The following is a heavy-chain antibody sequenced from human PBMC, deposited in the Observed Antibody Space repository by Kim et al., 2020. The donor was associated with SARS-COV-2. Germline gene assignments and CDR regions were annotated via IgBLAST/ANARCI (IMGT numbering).Heavy chain of an antibody. V-gene: IGHV3-23*01. Sequence: GGSLRLSCAASGFTLSDYAMSWVRQAPGKGLEWVSTLSSSGTDTYYTDSAKGRFTVSRDNSRNTLYLQMNSLRAEDTAVYYCAKRMGSLTLTTGNGIDVWGQGTTVTVSS. CDR2: LSSSGTDT. CDR3: AKRMGSLTLTTGNGIDV. CDR1: GFTLSDYA. D-gene: IGHD4-17*01. J-gene: IGHJ6*02.